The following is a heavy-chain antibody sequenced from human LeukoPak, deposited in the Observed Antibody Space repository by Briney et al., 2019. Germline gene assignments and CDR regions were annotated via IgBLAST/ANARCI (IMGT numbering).Heavy chain of an antibody. J-gene: IGHJ6*02. D-gene: IGHD3-22*01. CDR1: GLSFSSYA. Sequence: GGSLRLSCAASGLSFSSYAMSWVRQAPGKGLEWASSISSSGDSTYYTHSVKGRFTISRDNSRNTLYLQMNSLRVEDTAIYYCVKGHYDSRRYVPRRPVIVDYYGMDVWGQGNTVTVSS. CDR3: VKGHYDSRRYVPRRPVIVDYYGMDV. V-gene: IGHV3-23*01. CDR2: ISSSGDST.